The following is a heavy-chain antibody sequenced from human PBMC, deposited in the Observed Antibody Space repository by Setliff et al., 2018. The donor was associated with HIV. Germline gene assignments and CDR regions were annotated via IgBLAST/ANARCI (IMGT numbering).Heavy chain of an antibody. J-gene: IGHJ4*02. CDR1: RFDFNNYW. D-gene: IGHD3-22*01. CDR3: AKDRYYDSSGSPFEY. V-gene: IGHV3-7*01. Sequence: PGGSLRLSCAASRFDFNNYWMCWVRQAPGKGLEWVANIGQDGSEKNYVDSVKGRFTISRDNAKNSMDLQMNSLRAEDTAIYYCAKDRYYDSSGSPFEYWGQGTLVTVSS. CDR2: IGQDGSEK.